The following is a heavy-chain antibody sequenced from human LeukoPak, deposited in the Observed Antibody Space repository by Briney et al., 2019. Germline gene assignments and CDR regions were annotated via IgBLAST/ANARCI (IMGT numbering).Heavy chain of an antibody. D-gene: IGHD3-22*01. J-gene: IGHJ4*02. CDR2: IYSGGST. V-gene: IGHV3-53*01. CDR1: GFTVSSNY. Sequence: GGSLRLSCAASGFTVSSNYMSWVRQAPGKGLEWVSVIYSGGSTYYADSVKGRFTISRDNSKNTLYLQMNSLRAEDTAVYFCAKEIHDGSGSYSYFEHWGQGTLVTVSS. CDR3: AKEIHDGSGSYSYFEH.